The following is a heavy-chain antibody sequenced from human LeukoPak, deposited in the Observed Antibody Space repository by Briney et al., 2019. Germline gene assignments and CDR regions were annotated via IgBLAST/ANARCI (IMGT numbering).Heavy chain of an antibody. CDR2: IYSYGSDT. CDR3: ARRVVIYWFFDY. V-gene: IGHV5-51*01. J-gene: IGHJ4*02. Sequence: GAAPKTCSNGSGYSFTNSWNGWGRQMPREGVEGRVIIYSYGSDTRYIPSFKSQVTIPDDTSINHSPLERSSLTASDTAMYYCARRVVIYWFFDYWGQGTLVTVSS. CDR1: GYSFTNSW. D-gene: IGHD2-15*01.